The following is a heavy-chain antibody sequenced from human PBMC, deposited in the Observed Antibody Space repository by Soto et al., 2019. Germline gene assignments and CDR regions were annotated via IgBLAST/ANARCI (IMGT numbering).Heavy chain of an antibody. J-gene: IGHJ4*02. CDR2: FYPGDSDT. CDR3: AILNLRFQPRPGDY. CDR1: GYSFTTYW. Sequence: GESLKISCKGSGYSFTTYWIGWVRQMPGKGLEWMGIFYPGDSDTRYSPSFQGQVTISADKSISTAYLHWSSLKASDTAMYYCAILNLRFQPRPGDYWGQGTLVTVSS. V-gene: IGHV5-51*01. D-gene: IGHD2-2*01.